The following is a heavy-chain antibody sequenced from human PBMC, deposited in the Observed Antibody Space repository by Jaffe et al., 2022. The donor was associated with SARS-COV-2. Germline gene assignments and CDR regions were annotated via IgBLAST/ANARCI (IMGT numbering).Heavy chain of an antibody. D-gene: IGHD5-18*01. V-gene: IGHV1-46*01. CDR3: ARGDYNYGRDYYYYGMDV. J-gene: IGHJ6*01. Sequence: QAQLVQSGAEVKIPGASVEVSCKALNYSLTTRFMHWVRQAPGQGLEWMGVITPYDGTTAYAEKFQGRVTVTRDTSTSTVYMDLSNLRSDDTAVYYCARGDYNYGRDYYYYGMDVWGQGTKVTVSS. CDR2: ITPYDGTT. CDR1: NYSLTTRF.